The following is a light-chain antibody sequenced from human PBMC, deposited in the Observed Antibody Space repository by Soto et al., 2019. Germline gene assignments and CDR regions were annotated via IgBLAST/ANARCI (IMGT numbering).Light chain of an antibody. J-gene: IGLJ1*01. CDR1: SSDVGGYNF. Sequence: QSALTQPASVSGSLGQSITISCTGTSSDVGGYNFVSWYHQHPGKAPKLMIYEVTNRPSGVSNRFSGSKSGNTASLTLSGLQAEDEAGYYCASYTRSSTLGVFGTGTKLTVL. V-gene: IGLV2-14*01. CDR2: EVT. CDR3: ASYTRSSTLGV.